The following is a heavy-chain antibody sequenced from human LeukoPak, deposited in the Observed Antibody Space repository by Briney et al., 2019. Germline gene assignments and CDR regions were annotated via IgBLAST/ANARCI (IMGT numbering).Heavy chain of an antibody. CDR2: INPNTGGT. D-gene: IGHD5-12*01. V-gene: IGHV1-2*02. CDR1: GYNFTGYY. CDR3: ARFYSGYGNYYYYMDV. Sequence: GASVKVSCKASGYNFTGYYLHWVRQAPGQGLEGMGWINPNTGGTNYAQKFQGRLTMTRDTSISTAYMELSRLRSDDTAVYYCARFYSGYGNYYYYMDVWGKGTTVTVSS. J-gene: IGHJ6*03.